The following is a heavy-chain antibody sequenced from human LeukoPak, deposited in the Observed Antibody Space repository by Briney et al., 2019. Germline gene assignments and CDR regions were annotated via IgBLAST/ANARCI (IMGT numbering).Heavy chain of an antibody. CDR1: GYSISSVYF. Sequence: SETLSLTCAVSGYSISSVYFWGWLRRPPGKGLGWIGTIDHSGGTYYNPSLKSRVTMSVDTSKNQFSLNLSSVTAADTAFYYCARNGGYGKFDYWGQGTLVTVSS. D-gene: IGHD1-26*01. V-gene: IGHV4-38-2*01. CDR3: ARNGGYGKFDY. J-gene: IGHJ4*02. CDR2: IDHSGGT.